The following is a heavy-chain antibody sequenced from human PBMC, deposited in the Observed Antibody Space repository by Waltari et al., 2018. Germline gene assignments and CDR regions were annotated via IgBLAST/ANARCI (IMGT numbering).Heavy chain of an antibody. CDR1: GFTFDDYG. Sequence: VQLVESGGGVVRPGGSLRLSCAASGFTFDDYGMSWIRQPPGKGLEWIGEINHSGSTNHNPSLKIRVTISVDTSKNQFSLKLSSVTAADTAVYYCARRYRYGSGSYLSWWGQGTLVTVSS. CDR2: INHSGST. D-gene: IGHD3-10*01. V-gene: IGHV4-34*01. J-gene: IGHJ4*02. CDR3: ARRYRYGSGSYLSW.